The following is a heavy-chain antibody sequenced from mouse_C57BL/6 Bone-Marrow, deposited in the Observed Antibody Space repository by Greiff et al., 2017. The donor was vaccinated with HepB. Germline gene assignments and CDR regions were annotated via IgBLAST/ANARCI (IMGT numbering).Heavy chain of an antibody. CDR1: GYSITSGYY. Sequence: EVKLMESGPGLVKPSQSLSLTCSVTGYSITSGYYWNWIRQFPGNKLEWMGYISYDGSNNYNPSLKNRISITRDTSKNQFFLKLNSVTTEDTATYYCARDSSGFAWFAYWGQGTLVTVSA. J-gene: IGHJ3*01. V-gene: IGHV3-6*01. CDR3: ARDSSGFAWFAY. D-gene: IGHD3-2*02. CDR2: ISYDGSN.